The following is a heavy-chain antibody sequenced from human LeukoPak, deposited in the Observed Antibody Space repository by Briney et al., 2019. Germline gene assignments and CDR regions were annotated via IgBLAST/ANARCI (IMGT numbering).Heavy chain of an antibody. Sequence: GGSLRLSCAASGLTFTNAWMSWVRQAPGKGLEWVGRIKSKSDGGTRDYAAPVKGRFTISRDDSKNTLFLQMNSLKTEDTAMYYCTTEWTDMMILTRGFDYWGPGTLVTVSS. CDR1: GLTFTNAW. V-gene: IGHV3-15*01. CDR3: TTEWTDMMILTRGFDY. CDR2: IKSKSDGGTR. J-gene: IGHJ4*02. D-gene: IGHD3-16*01.